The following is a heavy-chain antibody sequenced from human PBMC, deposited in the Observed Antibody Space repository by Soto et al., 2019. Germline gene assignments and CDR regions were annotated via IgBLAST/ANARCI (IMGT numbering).Heavy chain of an antibody. J-gene: IGHJ6*02. CDR1: GFTFSTYN. Sequence: GGSLRLSCAASGFTFSTYNMNWVRQTPGKGLEWVSSITNRGSSIYYADSVKGRFTVSRDDAKKSLYLQMNSLRAEDTAVYYCARDTAITYYYYGMDVWGQGTTVTVSS. D-gene: IGHD1-20*01. CDR2: ITNRGSSI. CDR3: ARDTAITYYYYGMDV. V-gene: IGHV3-21*01.